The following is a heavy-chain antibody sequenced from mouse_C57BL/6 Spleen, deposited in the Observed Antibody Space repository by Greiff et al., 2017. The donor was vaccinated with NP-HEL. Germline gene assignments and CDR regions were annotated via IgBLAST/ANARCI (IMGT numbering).Heavy chain of an antibody. J-gene: IGHJ3*01. CDR2: INPSNGGT. D-gene: IGHD1-1*01. Sequence: VQLQQPGTELVKPGASVKLSCKASGYTFTSYWMHWVKQRPGQGLEWIGNINPSNGGTNYNEKFKSKATLTVDKSSSTAYMQLSSLTSEDSAVYYCARSEGPYYYGSSAWFAYWGQGTLVTVSA. CDR3: ARSEGPYYYGSSAWFAY. CDR1: GYTFTSYW. V-gene: IGHV1-53*01.